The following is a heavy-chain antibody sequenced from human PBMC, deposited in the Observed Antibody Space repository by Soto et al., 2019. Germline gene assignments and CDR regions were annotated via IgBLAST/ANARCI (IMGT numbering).Heavy chain of an antibody. V-gene: IGHV3-23*01. Sequence: GGSLRLSCTASGFTFSSYAMSWVRQAPGKGLEWVSAISGSGGSTYYADSVKGRFTISRDNSKNTLYLQMNSLRAEDTAVYYCAKDPSSSWSYYFDYWGQGTLVTVSS. D-gene: IGHD6-13*01. CDR2: ISGSGGST. CDR1: GFTFSSYA. J-gene: IGHJ4*02. CDR3: AKDPSSSWSYYFDY.